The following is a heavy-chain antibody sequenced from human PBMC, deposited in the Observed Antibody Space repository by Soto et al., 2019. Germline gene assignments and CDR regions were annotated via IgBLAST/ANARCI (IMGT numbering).Heavy chain of an antibody. CDR2: ITTYNGNT. Sequence: QVQLVQSGAEVKKPGASVKVSCKASGYTFTSYGISWVRQAPGQGLEWMGWITTYNGNTNYAQRLQGRVTMTTDTSTSTVYMELRRMRPDDTAVYYCATYGSGAKIDYWGQGTLVTVSS. CDR3: ATYGSGAKIDY. J-gene: IGHJ4*02. V-gene: IGHV1-18*01. D-gene: IGHD3-10*01. CDR1: GYTFTSYG.